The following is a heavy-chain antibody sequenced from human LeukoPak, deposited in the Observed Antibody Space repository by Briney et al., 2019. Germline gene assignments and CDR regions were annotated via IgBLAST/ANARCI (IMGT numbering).Heavy chain of an antibody. J-gene: IGHJ3*02. CDR1: GYTFTDYY. D-gene: IGHD3-9*01. V-gene: IGHV1-2*02. CDR2: INPNTGGT. CDR3: ARGPRITIFRGAFDI. Sequence: GASVTVSCKASGYTFTDYYIHWVRQAPGQGLEWMGWINPNTGGTDYAQKFQGRVTTTRDTSISTAYMELSRLTSDDAAFYYCARGPRITIFRGAFDIWGQGTMVTVSS.